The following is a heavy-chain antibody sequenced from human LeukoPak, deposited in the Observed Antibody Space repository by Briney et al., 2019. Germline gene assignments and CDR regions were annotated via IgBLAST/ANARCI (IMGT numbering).Heavy chain of an antibody. V-gene: IGHV4-59*08. J-gene: IGHJ5*02. CDR1: GGSISSYY. Sequence: PSETLSLTCTVSGGSISSYYWSWIRQPPGKGLEWIGYMYYSGSTNYNPSPKSRVTISVDTSKNQFSLKLSSVTAADTAVYYCARRVTSNWFDPWGQGTLVTVSS. CDR2: MYYSGST. D-gene: IGHD2-21*02. CDR3: ARRVTSNWFDP.